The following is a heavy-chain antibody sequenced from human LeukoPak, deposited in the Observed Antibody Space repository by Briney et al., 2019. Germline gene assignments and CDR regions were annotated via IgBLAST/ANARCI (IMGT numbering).Heavy chain of an antibody. J-gene: IGHJ4*02. Sequence: GGSLRLSCAASGFTFSSYAMSWVRQAPGKGLEWVSAISGSGGSTYYADSVKGRFTISRDNSKNTLYLQMNSLRAEDTAVYYCAKDHSYYYDSSVNPFDYWGQGTLVTVSS. D-gene: IGHD3-22*01. CDR2: ISGSGGST. CDR1: GFTFSSYA. V-gene: IGHV3-23*01. CDR3: AKDHSYYYDSSVNPFDY.